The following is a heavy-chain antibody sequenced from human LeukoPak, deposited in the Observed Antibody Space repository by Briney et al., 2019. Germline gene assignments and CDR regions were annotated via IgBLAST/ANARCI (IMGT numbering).Heavy chain of an antibody. Sequence: GGSLRLSCAASGFTFSSYGMTWVRQAPGKGLEWVSYISSSGSTIYYADSVKGRFTISRDNAKNSLYLQMNSLRAEDTAVYYCARDYRSGMGQFDYWGQGTLVTVSS. D-gene: IGHD3-10*01. J-gene: IGHJ4*02. CDR1: GFTFSSYG. CDR3: ARDYRSGMGQFDY. CDR2: ISSSGSTI. V-gene: IGHV3-48*04.